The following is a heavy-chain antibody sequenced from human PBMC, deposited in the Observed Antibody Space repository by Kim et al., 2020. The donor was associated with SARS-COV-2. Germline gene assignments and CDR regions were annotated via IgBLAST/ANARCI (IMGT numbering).Heavy chain of an antibody. D-gene: IGHD3-22*01. CDR1: GFTFSSYG. CDR2: ISYDGSNK. J-gene: IGHJ2*01. CDR3: AKDFTLNDYHSSGDLWY. Sequence: GGSLRLSCAASGFTFSSYGMHWVRQAPGKGLEWVAVISYDGSNKYYADSVKGRFTISRDNYKNTLYLQMNSLRAEDTAVYYCAKDFTLNDYHSSGDLWY. V-gene: IGHV3-30*18.